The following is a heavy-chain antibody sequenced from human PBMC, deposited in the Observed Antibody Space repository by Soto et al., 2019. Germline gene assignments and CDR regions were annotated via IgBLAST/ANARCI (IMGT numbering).Heavy chain of an antibody. CDR3: ARDRAITIFGGVCRRYYYYGMDV. Sequence: ASVKVSCKASGYTFTSYYMHWVRQAPGQGLEWMGIINPSGGSTSYAQKFQGRVTMTRDTSTSTVYMERSSRRSEATGVYYWARDRAITIFGGVCRRYYYYGMDVWGQGTTVTVSS. D-gene: IGHD3-3*01. CDR2: INPSGGST. CDR1: GYTFTSYY. V-gene: IGHV1-46*01. J-gene: IGHJ6*02.